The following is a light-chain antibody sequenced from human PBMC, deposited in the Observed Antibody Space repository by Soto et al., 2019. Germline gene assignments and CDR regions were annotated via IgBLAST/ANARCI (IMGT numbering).Light chain of an antibody. V-gene: IGKV3-15*01. CDR2: VAS. Sequence: EIVLTQSPATLSVSPGESATLSCRASQSVSSNLAWYQQKPGQAPRLLIYVASTRATGIPARFSGSGSGTEFTLTISSLQSEDFAVYYCQQYNNWPRTFGQGTKVDI. J-gene: IGKJ1*01. CDR3: QQYNNWPRT. CDR1: QSVSSN.